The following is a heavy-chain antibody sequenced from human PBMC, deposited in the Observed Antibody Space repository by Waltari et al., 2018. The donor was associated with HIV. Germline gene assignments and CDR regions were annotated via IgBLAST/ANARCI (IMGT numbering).Heavy chain of an antibody. CDR2: ISLSGSTL. J-gene: IGHJ4*02. V-gene: IGHV3-48*03. Sequence: EVQLVESGGGLVQPGGSLRLSCAASGFTFSSYEMNWVRQAPGKGLEWVSYISLSGSTLYYADSVKGRFTISRDNAKNSLYLQMNSLRAEDTAVYYCARFLKGSHYFDYWGQGTLVTVSS. CDR1: GFTFSSYE. CDR3: ARFLKGSHYFDY.